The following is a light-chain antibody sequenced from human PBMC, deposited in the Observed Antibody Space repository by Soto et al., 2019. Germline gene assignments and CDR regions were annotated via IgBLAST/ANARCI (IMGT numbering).Light chain of an antibody. V-gene: IGKV1-5*03. CDR2: KAY. J-gene: IGKJ4*01. Sequence: DIQMTQSPYTLSASVGDRVTITCRASQRISSWLAWYQQKPGKAPKLLIYKAYSLESGVPSRFSGSGYGTEFTLTISSLQPDDFATYYCQQYNSYPLTFGGVTKVEI. CDR3: QQYNSYPLT. CDR1: QRISSW.